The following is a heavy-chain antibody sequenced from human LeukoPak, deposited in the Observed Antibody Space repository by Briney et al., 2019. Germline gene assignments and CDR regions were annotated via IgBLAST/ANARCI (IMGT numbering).Heavy chain of an antibody. CDR1: GGSISSYY. J-gene: IGHJ4*02. CDR3: ARYRGEDGYKLVDY. V-gene: IGHV4-4*07. CDR2: IYTSGST. D-gene: IGHD5-24*01. Sequence: PSETLSLTCTVSGGSISSYYWSWIRQPAGKGLEWIGRIYTSGSTNYNPSLKSRVTISVDTSKNQFSLKLSSVTAADTAVYYCARYRGEDGYKLVDYWGQGTLVTVSS.